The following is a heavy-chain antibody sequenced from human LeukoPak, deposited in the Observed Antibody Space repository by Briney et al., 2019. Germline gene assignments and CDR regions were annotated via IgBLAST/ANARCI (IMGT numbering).Heavy chain of an antibody. J-gene: IGHJ4*02. CDR3: ATGPPYYYDSSGYYGLDY. Sequence: ASVKVSCKVSGYTLTELSMHWVRQAPGKGLEWMGGFDPEDGETIYAQKFQGRVTMTEDTSTDTAYMELSSLRSEDTAVYYCATGPPYYYDSSGYYGLDYWGQGTQVTVS. D-gene: IGHD3-22*01. CDR2: FDPEDGET. V-gene: IGHV1-24*01. CDR1: GYTLTELS.